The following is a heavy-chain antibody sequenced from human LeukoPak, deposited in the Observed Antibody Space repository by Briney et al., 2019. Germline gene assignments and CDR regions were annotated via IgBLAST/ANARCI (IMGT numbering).Heavy chain of an antibody. J-gene: IGHJ3*02. CDR1: GFTFYDYV. Sequence: PRGSLRLSCAASGFTFYDYVMSSVRQAPEKGLEWVSGIYLKGVRTGNAGAVKSRFTISRDNAKTSMYLQMNSLRAEETALYYCARGWESGGHCSGGSCFDAFDIWGQGTMVTVSS. D-gene: IGHD2-15*01. CDR3: ARGWESGGHCSGGSCFDAFDI. CDR2: IYLKGVRT. V-gene: IGHV3-20*04.